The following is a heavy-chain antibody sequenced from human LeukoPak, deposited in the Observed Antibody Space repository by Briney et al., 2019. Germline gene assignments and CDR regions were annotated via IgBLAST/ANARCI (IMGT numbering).Heavy chain of an antibody. V-gene: IGHV3-74*01. CDR2: INSDGSST. Sequence: SGGSLRPSCAASGFTFSSYWMHWVRQAPGKGLVWVSRINSDGSSTSYADSVKGRLTISRDNAKNTLYLQMNSLRAEDTAVYYCARARGGDSLFDYWGQGTLVTVSS. D-gene: IGHD2-21*02. J-gene: IGHJ4*02. CDR1: GFTFSSYW. CDR3: ARARGGDSLFDY.